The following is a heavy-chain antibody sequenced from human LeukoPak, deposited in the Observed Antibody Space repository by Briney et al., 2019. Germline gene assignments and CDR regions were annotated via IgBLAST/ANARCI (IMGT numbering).Heavy chain of an antibody. V-gene: IGHV1-24*01. D-gene: IGHD2-8*01. CDR3: VTAGYANWFDP. J-gene: IGHJ5*02. Sequence: ASVKVSCKVSGNTLNELSMHWVRQPAGKGLEWMGGFDPEDGKKIYAQKFQGRVALTEDTPTDTVHMELSSLISEDTAVHYRVTAGYANWFDPWGQGTLVVVSS. CDR1: GNTLNELS. CDR2: FDPEDGKK.